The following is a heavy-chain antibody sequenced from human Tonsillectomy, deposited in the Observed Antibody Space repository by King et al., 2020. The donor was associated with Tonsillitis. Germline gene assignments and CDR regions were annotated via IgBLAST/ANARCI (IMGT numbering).Heavy chain of an antibody. J-gene: IGHJ5*02. D-gene: IGHD3-3*01. CDR1: GFTFSDYD. V-gene: IGHV3-11*01. CDR3: ARPFWSGYPVTWFDP. Sequence: MQLVQSGGGLVKPGGSLRLSCAASGFTFSDYDMNWIRQAPGKGLEWISYISSGGRTIYYADSVKGRFSISRDNAKNSLYLQTNSLKPEDTAVYYCARPFWSGYPVTWFDPWGQGTLVTVSS. CDR2: ISSGGRTI.